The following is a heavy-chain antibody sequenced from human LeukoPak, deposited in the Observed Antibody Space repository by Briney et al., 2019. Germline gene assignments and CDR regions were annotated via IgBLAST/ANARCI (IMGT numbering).Heavy chain of an antibody. J-gene: IGHJ4*02. Sequence: PGGSLRLSCAASGFTVSSNYMSWVRQAPGKGLEWVSVIYSGGSTYYADSVKGRFTISRDNSKNTLYLQMNSLRAEDTAVYYCARSPYYDILTGYYNDYWGQGTLVTVSS. CDR3: ARSPYYDILTGYYNDY. CDR1: GFTVSSNY. D-gene: IGHD3-9*01. V-gene: IGHV3-66*01. CDR2: IYSGGST.